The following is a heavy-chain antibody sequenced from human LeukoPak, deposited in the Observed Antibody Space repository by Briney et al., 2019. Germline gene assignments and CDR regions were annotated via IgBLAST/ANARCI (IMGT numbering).Heavy chain of an antibody. CDR2: IYSGGST. J-gene: IGHJ5*02. D-gene: IGHD6-6*01. V-gene: IGHV3-53*01. Sequence: GGSLRLSCAASGFTVSINYMSWVRQAPGKGLEWVSVIYSGGSTYYADSVKGRFTISRDNSKNTLYLQMNSLRAEDTAVYYCARGEGLAARLWFDPWGQGTLVTVSS. CDR3: ARGEGLAARLWFDP. CDR1: GFTVSINY.